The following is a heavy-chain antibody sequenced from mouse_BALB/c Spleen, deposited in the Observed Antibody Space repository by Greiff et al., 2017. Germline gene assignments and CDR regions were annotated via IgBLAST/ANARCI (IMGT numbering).Heavy chain of an antibody. CDR1: GYTFTDYN. D-gene: IGHD2-3*01. J-gene: IGHJ3*01. CDR3: AIGDGYYSFAY. Sequence: EVQLQESGPELVKPGASVKISCKASGYTFTDYNMHWVKQSHGKILEWIGYIYPYNGGTGYNQKFKSKATLTVDNSSSTAYMELRSLTSEDSAVYYCAIGDGYYSFAYWGQGTLVTVAA. V-gene: IGHV1S29*02. CDR2: IYPYNGGT.